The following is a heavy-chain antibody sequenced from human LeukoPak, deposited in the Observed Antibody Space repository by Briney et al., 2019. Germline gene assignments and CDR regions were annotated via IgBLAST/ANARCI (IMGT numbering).Heavy chain of an antibody. CDR1: GFTFSSYA. CDR3: ARDWVPKEIVVLPAAF. D-gene: IGHD2-2*01. V-gene: IGHV3-23*01. CDR2: ISGSGGST. J-gene: IGHJ4*02. Sequence: GGSLRLSCAASGFTFSSYAMSWVRQAPGKGLEWVSAISGSGGSTHYADSVKGRFTISRDNSKNTLYLQMNSLSVEDTAVYYCARDWVPKEIVVLPAAFWGQGTLVTVSS.